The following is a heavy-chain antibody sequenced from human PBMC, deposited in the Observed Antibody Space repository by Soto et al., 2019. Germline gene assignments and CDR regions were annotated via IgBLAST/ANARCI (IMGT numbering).Heavy chain of an antibody. CDR1: GFTFSSYW. J-gene: IGHJ3*02. Sequence: GGSLRLSCAASGFTFSSYWMSWVRQAPGKGLERVANKKQDGSEKYYVDSVKGRFTISRDNAKNSLYLQMNSLRAEDTALYYCARGYYYVSDIWGQGTMVTVSS. CDR2: KKQDGSEK. D-gene: IGHD3-10*02. V-gene: IGHV3-7*03. CDR3: ARGYYYVSDI.